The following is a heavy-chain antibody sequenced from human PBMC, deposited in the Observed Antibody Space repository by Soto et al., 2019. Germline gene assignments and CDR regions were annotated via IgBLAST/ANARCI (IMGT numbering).Heavy chain of an antibody. CDR3: AKDVSSRRWFDP. Sequence: QVQLQESGPGLVKPSETLSLTCAVSGASIRSYHWSWISQPAGKGLEWIGRMQHTGNTNYNPSLKSRVTMSVDTSKTQIALKMTSVTAADTAVYFCAKDVSSRRWFDPWGQGILVIVSS. D-gene: IGHD3-16*01. V-gene: IGHV4-4*07. CDR2: MQHTGNT. CDR1: GASIRSYH. J-gene: IGHJ5*02.